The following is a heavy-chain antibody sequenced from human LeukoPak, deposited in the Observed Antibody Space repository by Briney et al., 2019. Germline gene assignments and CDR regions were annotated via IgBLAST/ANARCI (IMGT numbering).Heavy chain of an antibody. Sequence: GGSLRLSCAASGFTVSSNYMSWVRQAPGKGLEWVSIIYTGDNTFYADSVKGRFTISRDNSKNTLYLQINSLRAEDTAVYYCARGFRGWHAEGFDYWGQGTVVTVSS. CDR3: ARGFRGWHAEGFDY. V-gene: IGHV3-66*01. J-gene: IGHJ4*02. CDR1: GFTVSSNY. CDR2: IYTGDNT. D-gene: IGHD6-19*01.